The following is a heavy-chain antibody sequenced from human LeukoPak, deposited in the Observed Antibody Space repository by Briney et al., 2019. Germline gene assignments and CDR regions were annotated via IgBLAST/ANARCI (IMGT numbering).Heavy chain of an antibody. CDR3: ARAWRIAAPNDAFDI. CDR1: GGTFSSYA. V-gene: IGHV1-69*04. D-gene: IGHD6-13*01. CDR2: IIPILGIA. J-gene: IGHJ3*02. Sequence: SVKVSCKASGGTFSSYAISWVRQAPGQGLEWMGRIIPILGIATYAQKFQGRVTITADKSTSTAYMELSSLRSEDTAVYYCARAWRIAAPNDAFDIWGQGTMVTVSS.